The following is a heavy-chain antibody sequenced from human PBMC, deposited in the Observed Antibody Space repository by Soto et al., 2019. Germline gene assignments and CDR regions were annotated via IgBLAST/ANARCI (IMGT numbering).Heavy chain of an antibody. V-gene: IGHV3-23*01. CDR2: ISGSGGST. D-gene: IGHD3-10*01. CDR1: GFTFSSYA. Sequence: GSLRLSCAASGFTFSSYAMSWVRQAPGKGLEWVSAISGSGGSTYYADSVKGRFTISRDNSKNTLYLQMNSLRAEATAVYYYAKDREDYYGSGSYLDYWGQGTLVTGSS. J-gene: IGHJ4*02. CDR3: AKDREDYYGSGSYLDY.